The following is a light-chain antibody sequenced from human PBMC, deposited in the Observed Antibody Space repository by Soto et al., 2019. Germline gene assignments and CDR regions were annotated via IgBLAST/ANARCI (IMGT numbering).Light chain of an antibody. CDR2: RTN. J-gene: IGLJ2*01. CDR3: VAWDGTLSAVL. CDR1: SSNIGSNY. V-gene: IGLV1-47*01. Sequence: QSVLTQPPSASGTPGQRVTISCSGSSSNIGSNYVYWYQQLPGTAPKLLIYRTNQRPSGVPDRFSASKSGASASLAISGLRSEDEGDYYCVAWDGTLSAVLFAGGTKLTVL.